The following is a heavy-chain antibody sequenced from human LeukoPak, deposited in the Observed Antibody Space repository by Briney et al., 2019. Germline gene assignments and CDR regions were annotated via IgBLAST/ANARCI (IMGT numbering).Heavy chain of an antibody. CDR3: AREVTTWFDP. J-gene: IGHJ5*02. CDR1: GGSFSGYY. Sequence: SETLSLTCAVYGGSFSGYYWSWIRQPPGKGLEWIGEINHSGSTNYNPSLKSRVTILVDTSKNQFSLKLSSVTAADTAVYYCAREVTTWFDPWGQGTLVTVSS. V-gene: IGHV4-34*01. CDR2: INHSGST. D-gene: IGHD4-17*01.